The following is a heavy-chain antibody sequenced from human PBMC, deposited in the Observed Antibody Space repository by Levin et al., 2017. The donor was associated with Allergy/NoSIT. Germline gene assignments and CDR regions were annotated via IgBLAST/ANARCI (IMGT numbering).Heavy chain of an antibody. J-gene: IGHJ4*02. Sequence: SQTLSLTCAVYGGSFSGYYWSWIRQPPGKGLEWIGEINHSGSTNYNPSLKSRVTISVDTSKNQFSLKLSSVTAADTAVYYCARGSSVFRYSSSWYFSYWGQGTLVTVSS. D-gene: IGHD6-13*01. V-gene: IGHV4-34*01. CDR2: INHSGST. CDR3: ARGSSVFRYSSSWYFSY. CDR1: GGSFSGYY.